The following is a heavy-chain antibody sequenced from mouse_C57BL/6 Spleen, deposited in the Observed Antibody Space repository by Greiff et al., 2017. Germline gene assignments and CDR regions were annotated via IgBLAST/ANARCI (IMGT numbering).Heavy chain of an antibody. Sequence: VQLQQSGAELVRPGASVKLSCTASGFNIKDDYMHWVKQRPEQGLEWIGWIDPENGDTEYASKFQGKATITADTSSNTAYMQLSSLTSEDTAVYSWTSGGYDYGSSEKSGAMDYWGQGTSVTVSS. J-gene: IGHJ4*01. CDR2: IDPENGDT. V-gene: IGHV14-4*01. CDR1: GFNIKDDY. CDR3: TSGGYDYGSSEKSGAMDY. D-gene: IGHD1-1*01.